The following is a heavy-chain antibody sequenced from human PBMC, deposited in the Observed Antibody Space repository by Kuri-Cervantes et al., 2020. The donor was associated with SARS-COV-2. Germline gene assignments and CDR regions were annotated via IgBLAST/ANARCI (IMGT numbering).Heavy chain of an antibody. CDR1: GGSISSHY. V-gene: IGHV4-59*08. Sequence: SETLSLTCTVSGGSISSHYWSWIRQPPGKGLEWIGYIYYSGSTYYNPSLKSRVTISVDTSKNQFSLKLSSVTAADTAVYYCARLGGYRSGYNWFDPWGQGTLVTVSS. J-gene: IGHJ5*02. CDR2: IYYSGST. D-gene: IGHD5-18*01. CDR3: ARLGGYRSGYNWFDP.